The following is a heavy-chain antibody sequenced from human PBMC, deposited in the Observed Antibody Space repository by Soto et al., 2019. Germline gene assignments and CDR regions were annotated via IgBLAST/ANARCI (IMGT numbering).Heavy chain of an antibody. D-gene: IGHD5-12*01. V-gene: IGHV3-30*18. CDR2: ISYDGSNK. CDR3: AKDHSGYGGTNYYYYGMDV. Sequence: GGSLRLSCAASGFTFSSYGMHWVRQAPGKGLEWVAVISYDGSNKYYADSVKGRFTISRDNSKNTLYLQMNSLRAEDTAVYYCAKDHSGYGGTNYYYYGMDVWGQGTPVTVSS. CDR1: GFTFSSYG. J-gene: IGHJ6*02.